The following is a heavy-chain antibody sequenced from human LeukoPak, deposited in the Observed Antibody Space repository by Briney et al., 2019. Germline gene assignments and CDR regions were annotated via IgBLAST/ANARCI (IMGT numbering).Heavy chain of an antibody. CDR1: GFTFSSYW. J-gene: IGHJ4*02. CDR2: IKQDGSEK. V-gene: IGHV3-7*01. CDR3: AREGIAAAGTPADY. Sequence: GGSLRLSCAASGFTFSSYWMSWVRQAPGKGLEWVANIKQDGSEKYYVDSVKGRFTISRDNDKNSLYLQMNSLRAEDTAVYYCAREGIAAAGTPADYWDQGTLVTVSS. D-gene: IGHD6-13*01.